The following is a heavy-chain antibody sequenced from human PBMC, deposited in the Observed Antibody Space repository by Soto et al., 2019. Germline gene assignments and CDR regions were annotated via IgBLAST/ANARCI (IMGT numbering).Heavy chain of an antibody. CDR2: IYYSGST. CDR3: AREIMPLTNGWYFDL. Sequence: SETLSLTCTVSGGSISSYYWSWIRQPPGKGLEWIGYIYYSGSTNYNPSLKSRVTISVDTSKNQFSLKLSSVTAADTAVYYCAREIMPLTNGWYFDLWGRGTLVTVSS. J-gene: IGHJ2*01. V-gene: IGHV4-59*01. D-gene: IGHD2-8*01. CDR1: GGSISSYY.